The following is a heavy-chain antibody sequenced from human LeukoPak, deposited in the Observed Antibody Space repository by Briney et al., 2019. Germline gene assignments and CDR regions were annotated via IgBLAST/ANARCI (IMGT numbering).Heavy chain of an antibody. CDR2: ISGSGVMT. Sequence: GGSLRLSCAASGFTFSDYAMTWVRQAPGKGLEWVATISGSGVMTYYADSVKGRFTVSGDNSKNTLYLQMSSLTAADTAVYYCAKDRSIGTYYTFDHWGQGTLVTASA. V-gene: IGHV3-23*01. D-gene: IGHD1-26*01. CDR1: GFTFSDYA. CDR3: AKDRSIGTYYTFDH. J-gene: IGHJ4*02.